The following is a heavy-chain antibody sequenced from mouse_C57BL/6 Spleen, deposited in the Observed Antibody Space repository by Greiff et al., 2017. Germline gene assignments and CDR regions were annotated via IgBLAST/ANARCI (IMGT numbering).Heavy chain of an antibody. CDR1: GYTFTSYW. D-gene: IGHD2-4*01. J-gene: IGHJ2*01. CDR2: IYPGSGST. CDR3: ARESAMRTTCYFEY. Sequence: QVQLQQPGAELVMPGASVKMSCKASGYTFTSYWITWVKQRPGQGLEWIGDIYPGSGSTNYNEKFKGKATLTVDTSSSTAYMQLSSLTSEDSAVSYCARESAMRTTCYFEYWGQGTTLTVSA. V-gene: IGHV1-55*01.